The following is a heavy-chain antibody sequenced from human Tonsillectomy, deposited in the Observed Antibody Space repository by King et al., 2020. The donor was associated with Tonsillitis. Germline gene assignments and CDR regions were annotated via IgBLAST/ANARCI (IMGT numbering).Heavy chain of an antibody. Sequence: QLQESGPGLVKPSQTLSLTCTVSCGSIRSGDYYWSWIRQPPGKGLEWMGYIYYSGSTYYNPSLKSRVTISVDTSKNQLSLKLSSVTAADTAVYYCASEDYDILTGYYINAFDIWGQGTMVTVSS. D-gene: IGHD3-9*01. J-gene: IGHJ3*02. CDR3: ASEDYDILTGYYINAFDI. CDR2: IYYSGST. CDR1: CGSIRSGDYY. V-gene: IGHV4-30-4*01.